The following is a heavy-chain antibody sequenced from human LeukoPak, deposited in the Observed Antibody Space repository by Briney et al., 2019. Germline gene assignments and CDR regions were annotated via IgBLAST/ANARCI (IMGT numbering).Heavy chain of an antibody. CDR3: AKVPHSWGLFDS. D-gene: IGHD3-16*01. CDR1: GFTFSSYG. CDR2: IRDDGSNR. Sequence: GGSLRLSCAASGFTFSSYGLHWVRQAPGKGLEWVAFIRDDGSNRYYADSVKGRFTVSRDNSKNTLYLQMDSLRTEDTAVYYCAKVPHSWGLFDSWGQGTLVTVSS. V-gene: IGHV3-30*02. J-gene: IGHJ4*02.